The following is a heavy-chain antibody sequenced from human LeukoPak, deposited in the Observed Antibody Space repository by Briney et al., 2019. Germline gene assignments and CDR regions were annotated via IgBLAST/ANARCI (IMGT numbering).Heavy chain of an antibody. D-gene: IGHD5-24*01. CDR3: ARGRGYYYYYMDV. CDR1: GYTFTGYY. V-gene: IGHV1-2*02. CDR2: INPNSGGT. Sequence: ASVKVSCKASGYTFTGYYLHWVRQAPGQGLEWMGWINPNSGGTNYAQKFQGRVTMTRDTSISTAYMELSRLRSDDTAVYYCARGRGYYYYYMDVWGKGTTVTVSS. J-gene: IGHJ6*03.